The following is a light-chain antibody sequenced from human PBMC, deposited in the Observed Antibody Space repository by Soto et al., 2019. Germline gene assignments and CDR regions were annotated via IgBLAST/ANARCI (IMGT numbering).Light chain of an antibody. CDR2: DAS. J-gene: IGKJ1*01. CDR3: QQYNSYST. V-gene: IGKV1-5*01. CDR1: QSLTKW. Sequence: DIQMTQSPSTLSASVGDRVTITCRASQSLTKWLAWYQLKPGKAPKVLISDASSLESGVPSRFSGSGSGTEFPLTISSLQPDEFETYYCQQYNSYSTFGQGTKVEIK.